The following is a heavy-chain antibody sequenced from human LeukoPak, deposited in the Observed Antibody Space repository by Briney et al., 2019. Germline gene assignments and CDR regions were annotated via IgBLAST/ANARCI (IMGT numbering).Heavy chain of an antibody. CDR1: GGSFSGYY. J-gene: IGHJ3*02. V-gene: IGHV4-59*01. D-gene: IGHD2-2*01. CDR2: IYYSGST. CDR3: ARDCSSTSCSPYAFDI. Sequence: PSETLSLTCAVYGGSFSGYYWSWIRQPPGKGLEWIGYIYYSGSTNYNPSLKSRVTISVDTSKNQFSLKLSSVTAADTAVYYCARDCSSTSCSPYAFDIWGQGTMVTVSS.